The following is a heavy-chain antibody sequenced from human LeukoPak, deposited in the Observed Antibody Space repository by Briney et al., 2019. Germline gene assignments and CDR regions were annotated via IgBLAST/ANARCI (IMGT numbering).Heavy chain of an antibody. Sequence: SVKVSCKASGGTFSSYAISWVRQAPGQGLEWMGRIIPIFGTANYAQKFQGRVTINTDESTSTAYMELSSLRSEDTAVYYCASYYDSSGYYYIAFDIWGQGTMVTVSS. CDR2: IIPIFGTA. D-gene: IGHD3-22*01. CDR1: GGTFSSYA. V-gene: IGHV1-69*05. CDR3: ASYYDSSGYYYIAFDI. J-gene: IGHJ3*02.